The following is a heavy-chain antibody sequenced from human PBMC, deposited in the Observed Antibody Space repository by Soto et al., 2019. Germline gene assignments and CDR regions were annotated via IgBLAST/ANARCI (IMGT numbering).Heavy chain of an antibody. CDR3: ARHEVDSSGSYYYYYYMDV. V-gene: IGHV4-59*08. CDR1: GGSLSSYY. D-gene: IGHD6-19*01. Sequence: SSETLCLTCTVAGGSLSSYYWSWIRQPPGKGLEWIGYIYYSGSTNYNPSLKSRVTISVDTSKNQFSLKLSSVTAADTAVYYCARHEVDSSGSYYYYYYMDVWGKGTTVTVSS. CDR2: IYYSGST. J-gene: IGHJ6*03.